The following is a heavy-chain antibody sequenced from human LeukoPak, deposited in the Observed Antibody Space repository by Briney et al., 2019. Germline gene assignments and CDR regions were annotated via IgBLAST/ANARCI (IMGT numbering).Heavy chain of an antibody. Sequence: GGSLRLSCAASGFTFSNYAMSWVRQAPGKGPEWVSAISGSGGSTYYADSVKGRFTISRDNSKNTLYLQMNSLRAEDTAVYYCAKDIRYNWNYNHVDYWGQGTLVTVSS. CDR1: GFTFSNYA. J-gene: IGHJ4*02. V-gene: IGHV3-23*01. CDR3: AKDIRYNWNYNHVDY. CDR2: ISGSGGST. D-gene: IGHD1-7*01.